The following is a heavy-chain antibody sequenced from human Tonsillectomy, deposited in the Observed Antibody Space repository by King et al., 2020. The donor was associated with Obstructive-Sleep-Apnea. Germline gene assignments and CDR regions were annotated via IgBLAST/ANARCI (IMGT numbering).Heavy chain of an antibody. J-gene: IGHJ4*02. CDR3: AGGPGDYDLHY. CDR1: GGSISSSSYY. CDR2: IYYSGST. D-gene: IGHD4-17*01. Sequence: QLQESGPGLVKPSETLSLTCTVSGGSISSSSYYWGWIRQPPGKGLEWIGSIYYSGSTYYNPSLKSRVTISVDTSQNQFSLKLSSVTAADTAVYYCAGGPGDYDLHYWGQGTLVTVSS. V-gene: IGHV4-39*07.